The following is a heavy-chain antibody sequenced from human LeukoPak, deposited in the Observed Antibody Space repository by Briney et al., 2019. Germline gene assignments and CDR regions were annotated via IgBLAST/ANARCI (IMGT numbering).Heavy chain of an antibody. Sequence: ASVKVSCKASGYTFTGYYMHWVRQAPGQGLEWMGWINPNSGGTNYAQKFQGRVTMTRDTSISTAYMELSRLRSDDTAVYYCARETGESGRWFDPWGEGPLVTVSS. D-gene: IGHD3-10*01. J-gene: IGHJ5*02. CDR1: GYTFTGYY. CDR3: ARETGESGRWFDP. V-gene: IGHV1-2*02. CDR2: INPNSGGT.